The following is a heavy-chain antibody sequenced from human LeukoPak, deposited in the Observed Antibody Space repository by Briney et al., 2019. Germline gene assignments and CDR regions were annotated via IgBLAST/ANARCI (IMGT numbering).Heavy chain of an antibody. V-gene: IGHV4-59*01. CDR1: GGSISSYY. D-gene: IGHD3-22*01. CDR2: IYYSGST. Sequence: KPSETLSLTCTVSGGSISSYYWSWIRQPPGKGLEWIGYIYYSGSTNYNPSLKSRVTISVDTSKNQFSLKLSSVTAADTAVYYCVRDRDDSSGYYSDYWGQGTLVTVSS. CDR3: VRDRDDSSGYYSDY. J-gene: IGHJ4*02.